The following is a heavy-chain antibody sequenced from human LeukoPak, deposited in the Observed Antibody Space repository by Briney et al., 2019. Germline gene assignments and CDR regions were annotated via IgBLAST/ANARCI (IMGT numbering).Heavy chain of an antibody. J-gene: IGHJ4*02. CDR2: ISFDGSAK. CDR1: GFTFSNYG. CDR3: AKDRVTAAGYYFDY. V-gene: IGHV3-30*18. Sequence: GGSLRLSCAASGFTFSNYGLHWVRQAPGKGLEWVSVISFDGSAKYYADSVKGRFTISRDNSKNTLYLQMTSLRAEDTAVYYCAKDRVTAAGYYFDYWGQGTLVTVSS. D-gene: IGHD6-13*01.